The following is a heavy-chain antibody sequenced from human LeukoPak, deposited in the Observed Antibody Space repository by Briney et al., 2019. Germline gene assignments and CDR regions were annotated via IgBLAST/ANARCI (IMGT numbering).Heavy chain of an antibody. V-gene: IGHV7-4-1*02. CDR3: ARAGDSSSWYGEEDFDY. D-gene: IGHD6-13*01. Sequence: ASVKVSCKASGYTFTSYAMNWVRQAPGQGLEWMGWINTNTGNPTYAQGFTGRFVFSLDPSVSTAYLQISSLKAEDTAVYYCARAGDSSSWYGEEDFDYWGQGTLVTVSS. CDR2: INTNTGNP. CDR1: GYTFTSYA. J-gene: IGHJ4*01.